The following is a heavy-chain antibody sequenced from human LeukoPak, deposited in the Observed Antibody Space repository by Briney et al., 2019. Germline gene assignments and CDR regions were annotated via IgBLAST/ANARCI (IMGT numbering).Heavy chain of an antibody. Sequence: GSSVKVSCKASGGSFSSYAISWVRQAPGQGLEWVGNIVPILGIADYAQKFQARVTTTADKSASTVYMELTSLTSDDTAVYYCAREGTGSYAGSFVYWGQGTLVTVSS. CDR2: IVPILGIA. CDR3: AREGTGSYAGSFVY. CDR1: GGSFSSYA. J-gene: IGHJ4*02. V-gene: IGHV1-69*04. D-gene: IGHD1-26*01.